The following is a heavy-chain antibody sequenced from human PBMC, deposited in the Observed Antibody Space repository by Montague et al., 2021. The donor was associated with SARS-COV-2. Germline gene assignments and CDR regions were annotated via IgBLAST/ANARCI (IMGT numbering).Heavy chain of an antibody. CDR3: ARGAGYSSSWYLAFEI. V-gene: IGHV4-59*01. Sequence: SETLSLTCTVSSGSISSYYWSWIRQPPGKGLEWIGYIYYSGSINYNPSLKGRVTISVDTSKNQFSLKLSSVTAADTAVYYCARGAGYSSSWYLAFEIWGQGTMVTVSS. D-gene: IGHD6-13*01. CDR1: SGSISSYY. CDR2: IYYSGSI. J-gene: IGHJ3*02.